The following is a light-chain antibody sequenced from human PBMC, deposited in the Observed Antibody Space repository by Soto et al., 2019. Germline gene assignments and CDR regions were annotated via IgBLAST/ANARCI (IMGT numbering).Light chain of an antibody. CDR1: RNVDKF. CDR3: QQRSNWPLT. CDR2: DAS. J-gene: IGKJ4*01. Sequence: ETVLTQSPATLSLSPGERAVVSCRASRNVDKFFAWYQQRPGQPPRLLIHDASNRATGIPARFSGSGSSTDFTLTISSLEPEDFAVYFCQQRSNWPLTFGGGTKVDIK. V-gene: IGKV3-11*01.